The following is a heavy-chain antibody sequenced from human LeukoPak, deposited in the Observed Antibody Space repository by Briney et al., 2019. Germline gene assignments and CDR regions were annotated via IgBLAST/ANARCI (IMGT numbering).Heavy chain of an antibody. CDR1: GGSISSYY. D-gene: IGHD5-18*01. Sequence: SETLSLTCTVSGGSISSYYWSWIRQPAGKGLEWLGRIYTSGSTNYNPSLKSRVTMSVDTSKNQFSLKLSSVTAADTAVYYCARPGYTYGYAGEKYYYYYMDVWGRGTTVTVSS. CDR3: ARPGYTYGYAGEKYYYYYMDV. CDR2: IYTSGST. V-gene: IGHV4-4*07. J-gene: IGHJ6*03.